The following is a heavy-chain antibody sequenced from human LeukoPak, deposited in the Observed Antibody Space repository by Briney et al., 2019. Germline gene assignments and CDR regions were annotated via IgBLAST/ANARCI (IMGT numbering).Heavy chain of an antibody. J-gene: IGHJ4*02. Sequence: PSETLSLTCTVSGYSISSGYYWGWIRQPPGKGLEWIGSIYHSGSTYYNPSLKSRVTISVDTSKNQFSLKLSSVTAADTAVYYCARADYSNYEFDYWGQGTLVTVSS. D-gene: IGHD4-11*01. CDR3: ARADYSNYEFDY. V-gene: IGHV4-38-2*02. CDR2: IYHSGST. CDR1: GYSISSGYY.